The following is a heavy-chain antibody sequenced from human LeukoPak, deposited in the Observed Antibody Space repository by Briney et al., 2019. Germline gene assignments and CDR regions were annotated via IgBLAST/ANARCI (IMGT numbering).Heavy chain of an antibody. V-gene: IGHV1-18*01. CDR3: ARVSRLQEGQPEGY. CDR2: ISAYNGNT. Sequence: ASVKVSCKASGYTFTSYGISWVRQAPGQGLEWMGWISAYNGNTNYAQKLQGRVTMTTDTSTSTAYMELRSLRSDDTAVYYCARVSRLQEGQPEGYWGQGTLVTVSS. J-gene: IGHJ4*02. D-gene: IGHD1-14*01. CDR1: GYTFTSYG.